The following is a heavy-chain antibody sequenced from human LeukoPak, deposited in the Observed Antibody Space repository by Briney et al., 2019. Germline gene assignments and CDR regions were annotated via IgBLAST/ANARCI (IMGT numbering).Heavy chain of an antibody. CDR1: GGSINSFH. Sequence: SETLSLTCTVSGGSINSFHWSWIRQPPGKGLEWIGYIYYSGSTNYNPSLKSRVTISVDTSKNQFSLKLSSVTAADTAVYYCARGGVPAAIPLLWVDYWGQGTLVTVSS. V-gene: IGHV4-59*01. J-gene: IGHJ4*02. D-gene: IGHD2-2*02. CDR3: ARGGVPAAIPLLWVDY. CDR2: IYYSGST.